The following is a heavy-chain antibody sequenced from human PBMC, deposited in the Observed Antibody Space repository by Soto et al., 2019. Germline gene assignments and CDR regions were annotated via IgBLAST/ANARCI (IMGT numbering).Heavy chain of an antibody. CDR1: GYTFRNYG. CDR3: ARAIPAGYGHTTLDY. Sequence: GASVKVSCKASGYTFRNYGISWVRLDPRQGLEWMGWINAYNGDTNYAQKAQGRVTLTTDTSTSTTYMELRSLRSDDTALYYCARAIPAGYGHTTLDYWGQGIQVTVSS. D-gene: IGHD3-10*01. V-gene: IGHV1-18*01. CDR2: INAYNGDT. J-gene: IGHJ4*02.